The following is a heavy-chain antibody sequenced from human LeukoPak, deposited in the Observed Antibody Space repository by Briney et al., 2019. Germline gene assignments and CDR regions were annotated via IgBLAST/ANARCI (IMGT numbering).Heavy chain of an antibody. J-gene: IGHJ4*02. D-gene: IGHD2-15*01. CDR3: AKDRDIVVVVAAQGGFDY. V-gene: IGHV3-30*02. Sequence: GGSLRLSCAASGFTFSDYYMSWIRQAPGKGLEWVAFIRYDGSNKYYADSVKGRFTISRDNSKNTLYLQMNSLRAEDTAVYYCAKDRDIVVVVAAQGGFDYWGQGTLVTVSS. CDR1: GFTFSDYY. CDR2: IRYDGSNK.